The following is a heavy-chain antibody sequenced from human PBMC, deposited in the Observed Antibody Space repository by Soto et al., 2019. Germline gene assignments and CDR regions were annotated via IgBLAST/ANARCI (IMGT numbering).Heavy chain of an antibody. V-gene: IGHV3-23*01. D-gene: IGHD3-16*01. CDR3: AQDRWGVMDV. Sequence: PWGSXRLSCSSSVVTCINYDMSLFRHAPGKGLEWVSAVSESGRSKYYADSVNGRFNISRYNSKNTLYLQMNSLRAEDTAVYLCAQDRWGVMDVWGQRPTV. CDR1: VVTCINYD. CDR2: VSESGRSK. J-gene: IGHJ6*02.